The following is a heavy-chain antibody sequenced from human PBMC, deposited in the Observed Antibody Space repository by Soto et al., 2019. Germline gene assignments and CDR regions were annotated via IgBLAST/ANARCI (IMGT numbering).Heavy chain of an antibody. CDR3: VRGGGGGLFDP. J-gene: IGHJ5*02. D-gene: IGHD2-15*01. V-gene: IGHV3-11*06. CDR1: GFTFSYYY. CDR2: ISPGSRYP. Sequence: GGSLRLSCASSGFTFSYYYMSWIRQAPGKGLEWLSYISPGSRYPAYADSVKGRFTISRDNARRSLSLQMNSLTVDDTAIYYCVRGGGGGLFDPWGQGSMVTVSS.